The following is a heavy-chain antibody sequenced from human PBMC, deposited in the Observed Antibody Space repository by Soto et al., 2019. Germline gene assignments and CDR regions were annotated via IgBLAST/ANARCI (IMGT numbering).Heavy chain of an antibody. CDR1: GGSISSGDYY. CDR3: ALRRGSAVWWLDP. Sequence: SETLSLTCTVSGGSISSGDYYWSWIRRPPGNGLEWIGYIYYSGSTYYKPSLKSRVTISVDTSKNQFSLKLSSVTAADTAVYYCALRRGSAVWWLDPWGQGTMVTV. D-gene: IGHD2-8*01. J-gene: IGHJ5*02. V-gene: IGHV4-30-4*01. CDR2: IYYSGST.